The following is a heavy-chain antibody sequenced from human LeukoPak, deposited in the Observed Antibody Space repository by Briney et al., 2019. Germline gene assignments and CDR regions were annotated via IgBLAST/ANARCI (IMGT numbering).Heavy chain of an antibody. CDR3: ARWLDYFDY. V-gene: IGHV1-18*01. CDR1: VYTFTNYG. Sequence: GASVTVSFTASVYTFTNYGISWVRQAPGQGLEWMGWISAYNGNTNYAQKLQGRVTMTTDTSTSTAYMELRSLRSDDTAVYYCARWLDYFDYWGQGTLVTVSS. CDR2: ISAYNGNT. J-gene: IGHJ4*02. D-gene: IGHD3-10*01.